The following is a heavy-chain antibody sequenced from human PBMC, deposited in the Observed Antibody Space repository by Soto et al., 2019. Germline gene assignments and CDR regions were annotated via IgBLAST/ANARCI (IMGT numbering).Heavy chain of an antibody. D-gene: IGHD3-22*01. V-gene: IGHV1-69*13. CDR2: IIPIFGTA. J-gene: IGHJ4*02. CDR1: GGTFSSYA. CDR3: AREPPPSGYYDSSGHHYYFDY. Sequence: SVKVSCKASGGTFSSYAISWVRQAPGQGLEWMGGIIPIFGTANYAQKFQGRVTITADESTSTAYMELSSLRSEDTAVYYCAREPPPSGYYDSSGHHYYFDYWGQGTLVTVSS.